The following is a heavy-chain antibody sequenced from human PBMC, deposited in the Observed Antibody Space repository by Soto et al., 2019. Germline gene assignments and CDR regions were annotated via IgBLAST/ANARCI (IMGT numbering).Heavy chain of an antibody. CDR3: ARDLSSGRDLYGMDV. V-gene: IGHV1-69*06. J-gene: IGHJ6*02. CDR2: IIPIFGTA. D-gene: IGHD3-10*01. CDR1: AGTFSSYA. Sequence: SVKVSCQASAGTFSSYAISWVRQAPGQGLEWIGGIIPIFGTANYAQKFQGRVTITADKATSTAYMELSSLRSEDTAVYYCARDLSSGRDLYGMDVWGQGTTVTVSS.